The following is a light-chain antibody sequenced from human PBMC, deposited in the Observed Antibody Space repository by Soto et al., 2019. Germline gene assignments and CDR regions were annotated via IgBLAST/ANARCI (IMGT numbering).Light chain of an antibody. CDR2: DVS. J-gene: IGKJ5*01. CDR3: QQRSSWPPTIT. V-gene: IGKV1-5*01. Sequence: DIHITHSPSTLSSSLVDRVTITCRASQSISGWLAWYQQKPGKAPKLLIYDVSSLESGVPSRFSGSGSGTDFTLTISSLEPEDFAVYYCQQRSSWPPTITFGQGTRLEIK. CDR1: QSISGW.